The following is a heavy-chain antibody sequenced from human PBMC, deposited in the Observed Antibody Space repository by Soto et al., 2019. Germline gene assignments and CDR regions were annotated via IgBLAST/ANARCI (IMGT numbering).Heavy chain of an antibody. D-gene: IGHD2-8*01. CDR1: GDSVSSNSAA. J-gene: IGHJ4*02. CDR2: TYYRSKWYN. V-gene: IGHV6-1*01. CDR3: ARERAPIYCTNGVCGPGYYFDY. Sequence: PSQTLSLTCAISGDSVSSNSAAWNWIRPSPSRGLEWLGRTYYRSKWYNDYAVSVKSRITINPDTSKNQFSLQLNSVTPEDTAVYYCARERAPIYCTNGVCGPGYYFDYWGQGTLVTVSS.